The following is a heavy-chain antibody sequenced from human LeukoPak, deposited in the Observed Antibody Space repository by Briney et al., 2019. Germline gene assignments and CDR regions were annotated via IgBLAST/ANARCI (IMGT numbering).Heavy chain of an antibody. CDR2: RKQHGSGK. CDR1: GFTFSSYW. D-gene: IGHD5-24*01. CDR3: ARARGDGYQWYFDL. Sequence: PGGSLRLSCAASGFTFSSYWKNCCSQAPGKGLQWGANRKQHGSGKNYEDFVKGRFTISRDNAKNSLDLQMNSLRAADTAMYYCARARGDGYQWYFDLWGRGTLVTVSS. V-gene: IGHV3-7*03. J-gene: IGHJ2*01.